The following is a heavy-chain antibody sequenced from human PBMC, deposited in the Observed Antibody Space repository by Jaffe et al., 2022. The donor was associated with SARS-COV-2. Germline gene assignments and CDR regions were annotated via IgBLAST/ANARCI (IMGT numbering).Heavy chain of an antibody. D-gene: IGHD2-15*01. CDR2: ISGSGDDT. J-gene: IGHJ4*02. CDR1: GFTFSSYA. Sequence: EEQLLESGGDLVQPGGSLRLSCAASGFTFSSYAMTWVRQAPGKGLEWVSSISGSGDDTYYADSVKGRFTISRDNSKNTLYLQMNSLRDEDTALYSCAKVAGYCSSGGCYWYFDYWGQGTLVTVSS. V-gene: IGHV3-23*01. CDR3: AKVAGYCSSGGCYWYFDY.